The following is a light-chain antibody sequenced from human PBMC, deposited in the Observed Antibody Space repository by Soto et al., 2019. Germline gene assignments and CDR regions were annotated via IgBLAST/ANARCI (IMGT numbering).Light chain of an antibody. CDR3: QKYNSALIA. Sequence: EILMTQSPATLSVSPGKRATLSCRASQSVRSNLAWYQQKPGQAPRLLIYGASTRATGIPARFSGSGSGTEFTLTISSLQPEDVATYYCQKYNSALIAFGQGTRLEIK. V-gene: IGKV3-15*01. CDR1: QSVRSN. J-gene: IGKJ5*01. CDR2: GAS.